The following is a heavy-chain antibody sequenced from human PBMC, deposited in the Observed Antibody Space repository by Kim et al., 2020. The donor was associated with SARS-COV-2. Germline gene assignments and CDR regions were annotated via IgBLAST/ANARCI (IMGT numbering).Heavy chain of an antibody. CDR3: ARGRTYDTSGYSYPYFDY. J-gene: IGHJ4*02. D-gene: IGHD3-22*01. CDR2: INHSGST. CDR1: GGSFSGYY. V-gene: IGHV4-34*01. Sequence: SETLSLTCAVYGGSFSGYYWTWIRQPPGKGLQWIGEINHSGSTNYNPSLKSRVTISVDTSTNQFSLKLSSVTAADTAVYYCARGRTYDTSGYSYPYFDYWGQGTLVTVSS.